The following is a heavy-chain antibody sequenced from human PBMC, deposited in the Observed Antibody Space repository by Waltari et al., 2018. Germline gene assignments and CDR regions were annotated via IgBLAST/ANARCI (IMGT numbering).Heavy chain of an antibody. V-gene: IGHV1-69*12. CDR1: GGTFGSYG. D-gene: IGHD3-16*01. J-gene: IGHJ5*02. Sequence: QVQLVQSGAEVKKPGSSVKVSCKASGGTFGSYGITWVRQAPGEGLEWMGGIIPIFGTAPNYAQKFQGRLTVTADDSTATVYMDLSGLRSDDTAVYYCARRQLGGPFDPWGQGTLVSVSS. CDR3: ARRQLGGPFDP. CDR2: IIPIFGTAP.